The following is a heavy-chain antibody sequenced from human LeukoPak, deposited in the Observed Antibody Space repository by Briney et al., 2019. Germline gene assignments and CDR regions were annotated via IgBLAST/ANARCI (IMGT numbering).Heavy chain of an antibody. Sequence: PGESLRLSCAVSGFPFSFYEMNWVRQAPGKGLEWVSNSGSCGTTTHYADSVKGRFSISRDNAKNSLYLRMNSLRVEDTAVYYCALLAVASDFDYWGQGALVTVSS. CDR2: SGSCGTTT. J-gene: IGHJ4*02. D-gene: IGHD6-19*01. V-gene: IGHV3-48*03. CDR1: GFPFSFYE. CDR3: ALLAVASDFDY.